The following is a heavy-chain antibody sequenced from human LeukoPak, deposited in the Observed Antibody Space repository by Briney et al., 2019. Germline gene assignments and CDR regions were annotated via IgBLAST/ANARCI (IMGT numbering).Heavy chain of an antibody. CDR2: IGSYAGDT. CDR3: ARDFWNFDDSRGYYRDFDS. CDR1: TSY. Sequence: RASVKVSCKATSYISWVRQAPGQGLEWMGWIGSYAGDTYYAQKFQGRVTVTTDTSSSTAYTELRSLRSDDTAVYYCARDFWNFDDSRGYYRDFDSWGQGTLVTVSS. V-gene: IGHV1-18*01. D-gene: IGHD3-22*01. J-gene: IGHJ5*01.